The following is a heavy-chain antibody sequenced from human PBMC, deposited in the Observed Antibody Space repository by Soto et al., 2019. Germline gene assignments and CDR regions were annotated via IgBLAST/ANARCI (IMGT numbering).Heavy chain of an antibody. V-gene: IGHV3-15*01. CDR1: VLSVSDAW. CDR3: TTVLTLVGPRGAF. Sequence: VGSLRLSCASSVLSVSDAWMTCVRHAPGKGLEWVGHIKRRSEGGTTEYAAPVKGRFIISREDSRNTLYLQMDSLKSDDSGVYYCTTVLTLVGPRGAFWGQGILVPVPS. CDR2: IKRRSEGGTT. J-gene: IGHJ4*02. D-gene: IGHD1-26*01.